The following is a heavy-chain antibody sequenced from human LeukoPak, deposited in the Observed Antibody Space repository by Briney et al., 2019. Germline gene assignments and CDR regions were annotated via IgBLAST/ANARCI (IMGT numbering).Heavy chain of an antibody. CDR1: GFTVSSNY. V-gene: IGHV3-53*01. CDR2: IYSGGST. CDR3: ARVLGVVITKGAFDI. J-gene: IGHJ3*02. D-gene: IGHD3-3*01. Sequence: GGSLRLSCAASGFTVSSNYMSCVREAPGKGVEWVSDIYSGGSTYYADSVKGRFTIPRDNSKNTLYLQMNSLRAEDTAVYYCARVLGVVITKGAFDIWGQGTMVTVSS.